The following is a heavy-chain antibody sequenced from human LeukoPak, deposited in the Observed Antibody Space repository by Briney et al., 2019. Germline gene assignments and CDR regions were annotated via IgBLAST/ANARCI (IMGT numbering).Heavy chain of an antibody. CDR1: GGSISSYY. J-gene: IGHJ4*02. CDR3: ARDQPGEGYDY. V-gene: IGHV4-59*01. CDR2: IYYSGST. D-gene: IGHD3-10*01. Sequence: SETLSLTCTVSGGSISSYYWSWIRQPPGKGLEWIGYIYYSGSTNYNPSLKSRVTISVDTSKNQFSLKLSSVTAADTAVYYCARDQPGEGYDYWGQGTLVTVSS.